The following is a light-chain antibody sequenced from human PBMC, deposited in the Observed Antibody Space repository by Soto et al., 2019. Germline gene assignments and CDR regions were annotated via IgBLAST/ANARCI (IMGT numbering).Light chain of an antibody. CDR3: CSYAGCYTWG. V-gene: IGLV2-11*02. J-gene: IGLJ3*02. Sequence: QSALTQPRSVSGSPGQSVTISCTGTSSDVGGYNYVSWDQQHPGKAPKLMIYDGSKRPSGVPARFCGSKSGNTAALTISGLQAADEYEYYCCSYAGCYTWGFGGGSKRTVL. CDR2: DGS. CDR1: SSDVGGYNY.